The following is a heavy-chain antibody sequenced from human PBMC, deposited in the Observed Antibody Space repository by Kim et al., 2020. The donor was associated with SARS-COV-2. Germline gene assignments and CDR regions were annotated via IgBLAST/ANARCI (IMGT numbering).Heavy chain of an antibody. J-gene: IGHJ6*03. Sequence: SETLSLTCGVYGGSLSDFYWHWIRQSPGKGLEWIGEINYTRKPNYNPSLRSRTTISIDTSKRQFSLQLSSLTAADTAIYYCAKTVVGGIYSHFMDVWGKGTTVTVSS. D-gene: IGHD3-3*01. CDR3: AKTVVGGIYSHFMDV. CDR1: GGSLSDFY. V-gene: IGHV4-34*01. CDR2: INYTRKP.